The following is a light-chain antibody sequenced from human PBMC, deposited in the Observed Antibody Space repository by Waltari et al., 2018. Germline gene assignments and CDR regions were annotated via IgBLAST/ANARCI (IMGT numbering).Light chain of an antibody. J-gene: IGLJ2*01. CDR2: GNS. V-gene: IGLV1-40*01. CDR1: SPTIGAGYD. CDR3: QSYDSSLSGYVV. Sequence: QSVLTQPPSVSGAPGQRVTISCTGSSPTIGAGYDVHWYPQLPGTAPKLLIYGNSNRPSGVPDRFSGSKSGTSASLAITGLQAEDEADYYCQSYDSSLSGYVVFGGGTKLTVL.